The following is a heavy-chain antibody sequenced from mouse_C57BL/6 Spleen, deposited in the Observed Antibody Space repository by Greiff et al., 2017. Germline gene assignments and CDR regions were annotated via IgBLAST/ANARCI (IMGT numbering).Heavy chain of an antibody. CDR2: ILPGSGST. CDR3: AIEGIYYGSRGWYFDV. J-gene: IGHJ1*03. V-gene: IGHV1-9*01. Sequence: QVQLQQSGAELMKPGASVKLSCKATGYTFTGYWIEWVKQRPGHGLEWIGEILPGSGSTNYNEKFKGKATFTADTSSNTAYMQLSSLTTEDSAIYYCAIEGIYYGSRGWYFDVWGTGTTVTVSS. CDR1: GYTFTGYW. D-gene: IGHD1-1*01.